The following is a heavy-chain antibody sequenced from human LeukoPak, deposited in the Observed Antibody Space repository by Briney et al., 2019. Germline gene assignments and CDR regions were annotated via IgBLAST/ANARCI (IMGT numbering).Heavy chain of an antibody. CDR1: DGSINSYY. Sequence: SETLSLTCSVSDGSINSYYWGWIRQPPGKGLEWIGSIYDSGSTYYNPSLKSRVTISVDTSKNQFSLKLNSVTAAGTAVYYCARHYGPWGQGTLVTVSS. V-gene: IGHV4-39*01. CDR3: ARHYGP. D-gene: IGHD3-10*01. J-gene: IGHJ5*02. CDR2: IYDSGST.